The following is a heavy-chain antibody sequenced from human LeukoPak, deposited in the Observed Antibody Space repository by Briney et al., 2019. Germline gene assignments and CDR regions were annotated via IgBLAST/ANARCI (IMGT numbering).Heavy chain of an antibody. Sequence: ETLSLTCAVYGGSFSGYYWSWIRQPPGKGLEWIGEINHSGSTNYNPSLKGRVTMSVDTSKNQFSLKLSSVTAADTAVYYCARTMAPGHYYGMDVWGQGTTVTVSS. CDR3: ARTMAPGHYYGMDV. CDR2: INHSGST. V-gene: IGHV4-34*01. CDR1: GGSFSGYY. D-gene: IGHD3-10*01. J-gene: IGHJ6*02.